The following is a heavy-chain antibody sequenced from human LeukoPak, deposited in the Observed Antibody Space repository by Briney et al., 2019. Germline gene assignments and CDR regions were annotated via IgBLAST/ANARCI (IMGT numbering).Heavy chain of an antibody. Sequence: SLRLSXXXSGFTFDDYAMHWVRHAPGKGLEWVSGISWNSGSIGYADSVKGRFTISRDNAKNSLYLQMNSLRAEDTALYYCAKVRGPWGQGTLVTVSS. CDR2: ISWNSGSI. V-gene: IGHV3-9*01. CDR3: AKVRGP. D-gene: IGHD3-10*01. CDR1: GFTFDDYA. J-gene: IGHJ5*02.